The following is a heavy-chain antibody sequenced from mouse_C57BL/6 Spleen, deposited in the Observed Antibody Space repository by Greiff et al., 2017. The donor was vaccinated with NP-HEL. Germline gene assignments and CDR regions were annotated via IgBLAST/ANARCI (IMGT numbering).Heavy chain of an antibody. CDR3: VREGGLRRGFDY. D-gene: IGHD2-4*01. CDR1: GFTFNTYA. J-gene: IGHJ2*01. V-gene: IGHV10-3*01. Sequence: DVKLVESGGGLVQPTGSLKLSCAASGFTFNTYAMHWVRQAPGKGLEWVARIRSKSSNYATYYADSVKDRFTISRADSQSMLYLQMNNLKTEETAMYYGVREGGLRRGFDYWGQGTTLTVSS. CDR2: IRSKSSNYAT.